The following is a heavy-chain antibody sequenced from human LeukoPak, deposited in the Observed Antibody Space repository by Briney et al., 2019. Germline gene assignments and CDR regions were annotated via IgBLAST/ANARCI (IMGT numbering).Heavy chain of an antibody. CDR2: ISCSCGGA. Sequence: GGSLRLSCAASGFTFRSYSVSWVRQAPGKGLEGVSAISCSCGGAYYADSVKGRFTISRDNAKNTLYLQMNSLSTEDTAVYYCAKTTTGYSSGRYPGWPVDYWGQGTLVTVSS. CDR1: GFTFRSYS. CDR3: AKTTTGYSSGRYPGWPVDY. D-gene: IGHD6-19*01. J-gene: IGHJ4*02. V-gene: IGHV3-23*01.